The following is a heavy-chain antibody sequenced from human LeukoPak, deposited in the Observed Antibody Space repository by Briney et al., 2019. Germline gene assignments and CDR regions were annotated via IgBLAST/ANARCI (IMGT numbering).Heavy chain of an antibody. CDR2: IIPIFGTA. D-gene: IGHD4-17*01. CDR1: GGTFSSYA. J-gene: IGHJ5*02. CDR3: ASLKGHTVTTSDWFDP. Sequence: SVKVSCKASGGTFSSYAISWVRQAPGQGLKWMGGIIPIFGTANYAQKFQGRVTITADESTSTAYMELSSLRSEDTAVYYCASLKGHTVTTSDWFDPWGQGTLVTVSS. V-gene: IGHV1-69*13.